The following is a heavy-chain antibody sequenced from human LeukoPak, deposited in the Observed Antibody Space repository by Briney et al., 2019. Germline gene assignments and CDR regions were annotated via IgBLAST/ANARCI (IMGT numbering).Heavy chain of an antibody. V-gene: IGHV3-48*03. CDR3: ARDSAGSGSYVGYFEY. Sequence: GGSLRLSCAASGFTFSSYEMNWVGQAPGKGLEWVSYISSSGSTIYYADSVKGRFTISRDNAKNSLYLQMNSLRAEDTAVYYCARDSAGSGSYVGYFEYWGQGTLVTVSS. CDR1: GFTFSSYE. J-gene: IGHJ4*02. D-gene: IGHD3-10*01. CDR2: ISSSGSTI.